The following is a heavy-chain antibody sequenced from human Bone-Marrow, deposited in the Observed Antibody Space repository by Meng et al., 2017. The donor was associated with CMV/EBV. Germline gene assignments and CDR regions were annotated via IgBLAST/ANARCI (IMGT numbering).Heavy chain of an antibody. D-gene: IGHD3-22*01. J-gene: IGHJ5*02. CDR3: ARAASSGYSLS. CDR2: ISPYNANT. Sequence: ASVKVSCKASGYTFTSYDITWVRQAPGQGLEWMGWISPYNANTNYAQKLQGRVTMTTDTSTSTAYMELRSLTSDDTALYYCARAASSGYSLSWGQGTAVTVSS. CDR1: GYTFTSYD. V-gene: IGHV1-18*01.